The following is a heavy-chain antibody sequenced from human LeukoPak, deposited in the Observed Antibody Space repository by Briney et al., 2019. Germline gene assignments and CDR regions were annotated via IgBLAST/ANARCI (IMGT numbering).Heavy chain of an antibody. CDR1: GFTFSGYD. CDR3: ARLRYYGMDV. Sequence: GGSLRLSCAASGFTFSGYDMSWVRQAPGKGLEWVSYTSSSSSTIYYADSVKSRLTISRDNAKNSLYLQMNSLRAEDTAVYYCARLRYYGMDVWGQGTTVTVSS. V-gene: IGHV3-48*04. CDR2: TSSSSSTI. J-gene: IGHJ6*02.